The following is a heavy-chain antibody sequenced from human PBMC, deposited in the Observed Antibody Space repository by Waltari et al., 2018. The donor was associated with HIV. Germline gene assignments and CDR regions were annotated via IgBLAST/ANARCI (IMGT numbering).Heavy chain of an antibody. CDR3: AKTGITMIAFDAFDI. D-gene: IGHD3-22*01. J-gene: IGHJ3*02. CDR2: LRYDGSNK. CDR1: GFTFSTYG. V-gene: IGHV3-30*02. Sequence: QVQLVESGGGVVQPGGYLRLSCAASGFTFSTYGMPWVRQAPGKGLEWVAFLRYDGSNKYYADSVKGRFTVSRDNSKNTLYLQMNSLRAEDTAVYYCAKTGITMIAFDAFDIWGQGTMVTVSS.